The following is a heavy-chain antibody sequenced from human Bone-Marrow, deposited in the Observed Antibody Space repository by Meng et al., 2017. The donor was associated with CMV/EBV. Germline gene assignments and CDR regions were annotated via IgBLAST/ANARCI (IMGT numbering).Heavy chain of an antibody. CDR2: ISSSSSYI. CDR3: ARGESGDPNWFDP. J-gene: IGHJ5*02. V-gene: IGHV3-21*01. D-gene: IGHD2-21*01. CDR1: GFTFSSYS. Sequence: GGSLRLSCAASGFTFSSYSMNWVRQAPGKGLEWVSSISSSSSYIYYADSVKGRFTISRDNAKNSLYLQMNSLRAEDTAVYYCARGESGDPNWFDPLSQGTLVTVSS.